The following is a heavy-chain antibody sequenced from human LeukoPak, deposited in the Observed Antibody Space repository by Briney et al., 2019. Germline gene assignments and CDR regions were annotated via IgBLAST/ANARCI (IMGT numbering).Heavy chain of an antibody. CDR2: IYYSGST. CDR3: ARGGYGSSSHNWFDS. D-gene: IGHD2-2*01. V-gene: IGHV4-59*01. CDR1: GGSISSYY. J-gene: IGHJ5*01. Sequence: PSETLSLTCTVSGGSISSYYWSWIRQPPGKGLEWIGYIYYSGSTNYNPSLKSRVTISVDTSKNQFSLKLSSVTAADTAVYYCARGGYGSSSHNWFDSWGQRTLVTVSS.